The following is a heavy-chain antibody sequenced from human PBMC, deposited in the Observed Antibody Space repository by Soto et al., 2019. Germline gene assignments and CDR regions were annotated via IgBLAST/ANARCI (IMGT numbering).Heavy chain of an antibody. CDR1: GYTFTGNY. CDR2: INPTTGGT. CDR3: ARGYCSSIGCSHYFDF. D-gene: IGHD2-2*01. J-gene: IGHJ4*02. V-gene: IGHV1-2*02. Sequence: ASVKVSCKASGYTFTGNYMHWVRQAPGQGLEWMALINPTTGGTNYAQKFQGRVTMTWDTSIGTAYMELTRLTSDDTAIYYCARGYCSSIGCSHYFDFWGQGTLVTVSS.